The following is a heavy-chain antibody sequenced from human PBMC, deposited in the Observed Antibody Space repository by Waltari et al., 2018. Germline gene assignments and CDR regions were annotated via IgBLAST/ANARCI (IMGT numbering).Heavy chain of an antibody. CDR3: ARGRYCSGGSCYSVTDY. D-gene: IGHD2-15*01. CDR2: ISSNGGST. J-gene: IGHJ4*02. Sequence: EVQLVESGGGLVQPGGSLRLSCAASGFTFSSYAMHWVRQAPGKGLDYVSAISSNGGSTYYADSVKGRFSISRDNSKNTLYLQMGSLRDEDMAVYYCARGRYCSGGSCYSVTDYWGQGTLVTVSS. V-gene: IGHV3-64*07. CDR1: GFTFSSYA.